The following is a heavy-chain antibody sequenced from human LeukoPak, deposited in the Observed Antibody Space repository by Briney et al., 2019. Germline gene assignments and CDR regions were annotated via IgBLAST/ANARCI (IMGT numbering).Heavy chain of an antibody. Sequence: SQTLSLTCSVSGDSISIGDYRWSWIRQSPGKGLEWIGYIYYIGTAYYNPSLKSRVTISVDTSNNQFSLKLSSVTAADTAVYYCAKLQGGWFDPWGQGTLVTDSS. CDR1: GDSISIGDYR. CDR3: AKLQGGWFDP. D-gene: IGHD3-16*01. CDR2: IYYIGTA. V-gene: IGHV4-30-4*01. J-gene: IGHJ5*02.